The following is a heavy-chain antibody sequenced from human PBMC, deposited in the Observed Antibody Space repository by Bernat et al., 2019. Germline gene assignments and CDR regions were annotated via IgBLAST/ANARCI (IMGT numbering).Heavy chain of an antibody. D-gene: IGHD6-19*01. CDR1: GFTFSSYS. CDR2: IWYDGSNK. V-gene: IGHV3-33*01. J-gene: IGHJ4*02. Sequence: QVQLVESGGGVVQPGRSLRLSCAASGFTFSSYSMHLVRQAPGKGLEWVAVIWYDGSNKYYDDSVKGRFTISRDNSKNTLDLQMNSLRAEDTAVYYCARVEGSSGWSFDCWGQGTLVTVSS. CDR3: ARVEGSSGWSFDC.